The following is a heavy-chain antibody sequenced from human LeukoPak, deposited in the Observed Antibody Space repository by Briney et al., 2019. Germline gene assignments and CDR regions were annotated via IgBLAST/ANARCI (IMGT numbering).Heavy chain of an antibody. CDR2: IYYSGST. J-gene: IGHJ4*02. D-gene: IGHD1-26*01. V-gene: IGHV4-59*08. CDR1: GGSISSYY. CDR3: ARHVGGATTLFDY. Sequence: SETLSLTCTVSGGSISSYYWSWIRQPPGKGLEWIGYIYYSGSTNYNPSLKSRVTISVDTSKNQFSLKLSSVTAADTAVYYCARHVGGATTLFDYWGQGTLVTVSS.